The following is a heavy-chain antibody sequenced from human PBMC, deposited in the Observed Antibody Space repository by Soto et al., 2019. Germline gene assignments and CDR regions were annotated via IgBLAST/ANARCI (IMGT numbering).Heavy chain of an antibody. CDR2: ISAYNANT. Sequence: ASVKVSCKASGYTFTNYAMHWVRQAPGQGLEWMGWISAYNANTHYAQKLQGRVTMTTDTFTSTAYMELRSLRSDDTAVYYCARDSRSSWYYFDYWGQGTLVTVSS. J-gene: IGHJ4*02. CDR3: ARDSRSSWYYFDY. D-gene: IGHD6-13*01. CDR1: GYTFTNYA. V-gene: IGHV1-18*01.